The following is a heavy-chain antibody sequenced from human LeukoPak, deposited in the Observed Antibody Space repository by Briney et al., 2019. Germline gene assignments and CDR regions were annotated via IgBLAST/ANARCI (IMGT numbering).Heavy chain of an antibody. V-gene: IGHV3-53*04. CDR1: GFTVSSNY. Sequence: GGSLRLSCAASGFTVSSNYMSWVRQAPGKGLEWVSVIYSGGSTYYADSVKGRFTISRHNSKSTLYLQMNSLRAEDTAVYYCARMRLDNYYYGMDVWGQGTTVTVSS. J-gene: IGHJ6*02. CDR2: IYSGGST. CDR3: ARMRLDNYYYGMDV. D-gene: IGHD3/OR15-3a*01.